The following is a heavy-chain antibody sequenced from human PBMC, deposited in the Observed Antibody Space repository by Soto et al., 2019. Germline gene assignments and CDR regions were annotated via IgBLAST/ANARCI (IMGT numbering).Heavy chain of an antibody. J-gene: IGHJ6*02. V-gene: IGHV1-46*01. D-gene: IGHD1-7*01. CDR3: AIPTGTGTTSYYYYGMDV. CDR2: INPSGGST. CDR1: GYTFTSYY. Sequence: GASVKVSCKASGYTFTSYYMHWVRQAPGQGLEWMGIINPSGGSTSYAQKFQGRVTMTRDTSTSTVYMELSSLRSEDTAVYYCAIPTGTGTTSYYYYGMDVWGQGTTVTVSS.